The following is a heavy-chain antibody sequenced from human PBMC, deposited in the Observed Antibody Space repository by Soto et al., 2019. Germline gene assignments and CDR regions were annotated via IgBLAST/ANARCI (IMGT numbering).Heavy chain of an antibody. J-gene: IGHJ4*02. V-gene: IGHV3-74*01. CDR2: ISTDASNT. D-gene: IGHD5-18*01. CDR3: VRGWIPNPHLGYLQY. CDR1: GFTFSHYW. Sequence: EVQLVESGGGLVQPGGSLRLSCAASGFTFSHYWMHWVRQAPGKGLVWVSRISTDASNTIYADSVKGRFTISRDNAKNMLYLQMNSLTADDSAIYYCVRGWIPNPHLGYLQYWGRGTQVTVSS.